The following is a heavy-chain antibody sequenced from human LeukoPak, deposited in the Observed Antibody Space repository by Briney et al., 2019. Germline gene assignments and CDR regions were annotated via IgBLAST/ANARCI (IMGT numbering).Heavy chain of an antibody. CDR2: ISWNSGSI. Sequence: GRSLRLSCAASGFTFDDYAMHWVRQAPGKGLEWVSGISWNSGSIGYADSVKGRFTISRDNAKNSLYLQMNSLRAEDTALYYCAKDIGTSSRAIDYWGQGTLVTVFS. D-gene: IGHD6-6*01. J-gene: IGHJ4*02. V-gene: IGHV3-9*01. CDR3: AKDIGTSSRAIDY. CDR1: GFTFDDYA.